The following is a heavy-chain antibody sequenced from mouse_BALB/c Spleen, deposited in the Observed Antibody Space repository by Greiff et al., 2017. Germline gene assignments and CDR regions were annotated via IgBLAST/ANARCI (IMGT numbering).Heavy chain of an antibody. J-gene: IGHJ1*01. CDR1: GYSFTGYY. Sequence: LVKTGASVKISCKASGYSFTGYYMHWVKQSHGKSLEWIGYISCYNGATSYNQKFKGKATFTVDTSSSTAYMQFNSLTSEDSAVYYCARIYDGYYWYFDVWGAGTTVTVSS. D-gene: IGHD2-3*01. V-gene: IGHV1S34*01. CDR3: ARIYDGYYWYFDV. CDR2: ISCYNGAT.